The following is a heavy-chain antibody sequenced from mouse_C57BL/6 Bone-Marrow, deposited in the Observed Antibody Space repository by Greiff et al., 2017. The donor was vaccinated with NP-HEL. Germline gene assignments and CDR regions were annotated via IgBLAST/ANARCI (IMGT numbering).Heavy chain of an antibody. V-gene: IGHV1-42*01. D-gene: IGHD2-4*01. CDR3: AIYYDYDVDAMDD. Sequence: EVQLQQSGPELVKPGASVKISCKASGYSFTGYYMNWVKQSPEKSLEWIGEINPSTGGTTYNQKFKAKATLTVDKSSSTAYMQLKSLTSEDSAVYYCAIYYDYDVDAMDDWGQGTSVTVSA. CDR1: GYSFTGYY. J-gene: IGHJ4*01. CDR2: INPSTGGT.